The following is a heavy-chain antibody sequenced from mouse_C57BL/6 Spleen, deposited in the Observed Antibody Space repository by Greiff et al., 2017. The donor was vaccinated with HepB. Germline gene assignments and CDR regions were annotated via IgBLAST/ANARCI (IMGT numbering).Heavy chain of an antibody. D-gene: IGHD2-4*01. J-gene: IGHJ3*01. CDR3: ARSGLYDYDGFAY. CDR2: IDPSDSYT. CDR1: GYTFTSYW. V-gene: IGHV1-69*01. Sequence: VQLQQPGAELVMPGASVKLSCKASGYTFTSYWMHWVKQRPGQGLEWIGEIDPSDSYTNYNQKFKGKSTLTVDKSSSTAYMQLSSLTSEDSAVYYCARSGLYDYDGFAYWGQGTLVTVSA.